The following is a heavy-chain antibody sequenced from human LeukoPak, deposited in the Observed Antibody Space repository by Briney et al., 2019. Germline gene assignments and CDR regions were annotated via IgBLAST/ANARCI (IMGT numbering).Heavy chain of an antibody. CDR2: ISGSGGST. Sequence: GGSLRLSCAASGFTFSSYAMSWVRQAPGKGLEWVSAISGSGGSTYYADSVKGRFTISRDNSKNTLYLQMNSLRAEDTAVYYCAKGAVVVPAAMAPTSRNWFDPWGQGTLVTVSS. V-gene: IGHV3-23*01. CDR3: AKGAVVVPAAMAPTSRNWFDP. J-gene: IGHJ5*02. CDR1: GFTFSSYA. D-gene: IGHD2-2*01.